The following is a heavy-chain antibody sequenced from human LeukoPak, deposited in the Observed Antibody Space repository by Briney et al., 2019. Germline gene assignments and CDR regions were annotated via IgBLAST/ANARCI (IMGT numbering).Heavy chain of an antibody. CDR3: ARGRVSSSTYYSTYYYYFYMDV. Sequence: PSETLSLTCTVSGGSISSFHWSWIRQPPGKGLEWIGYIYNSGSTNFNPSLNGRVTISRDTSKNHFSLRLRSVTAADTAVYFCARGRVSSSTYYSTYYYYFYMDVWGKGTTVTVSS. V-gene: IGHV4-59*01. CDR1: GGSISSFH. D-gene: IGHD3-22*01. CDR2: IYNSGST. J-gene: IGHJ6*03.